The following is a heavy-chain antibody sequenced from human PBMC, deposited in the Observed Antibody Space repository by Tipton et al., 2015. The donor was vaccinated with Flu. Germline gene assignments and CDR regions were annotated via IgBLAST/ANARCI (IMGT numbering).Heavy chain of an antibody. Sequence: TLSLTCTVSGGSISSSSDYSGWVRQPPGKGLEWIGSIYYSGSTYYNPSLKSRVTISVDTSKNQFSLKLTYVTAADTAVYYCDKTLDPWGQGILVTVSS. V-gene: IGHV4-39*07. CDR3: DKTLDP. J-gene: IGHJ5*02. CDR1: GGSISSSSDY. CDR2: IYYSGST.